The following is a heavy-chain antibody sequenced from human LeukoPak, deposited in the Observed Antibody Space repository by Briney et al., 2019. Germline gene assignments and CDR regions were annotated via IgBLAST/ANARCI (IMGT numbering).Heavy chain of an antibody. CDR2: INTNTGNP. CDR3: ARGRHQMGVEVPRD. J-gene: IGHJ4*02. V-gene: IGHV7-4-1*02. D-gene: IGHD2-15*01. CDR1: GYTFTSYA. Sequence: WASVKVSCKASGYTFTSYAMHWVRQAPGQGLEWMGWINTNTGNPTYAQGFTGRFVFSLDTSVSTAYLQISSLKAEDTAVYYCARGRHQMGVEVPRDWGQGTLVTVSS.